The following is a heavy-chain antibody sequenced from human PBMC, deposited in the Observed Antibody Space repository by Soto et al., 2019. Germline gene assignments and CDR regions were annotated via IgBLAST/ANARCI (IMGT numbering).Heavy chain of an antibody. CDR2: TSGISA. V-gene: IGHV3-23*01. CDR3: AKSTGRVPVVSGWADPFDY. Sequence: GGSLRLSCAASGFTFSNSAMSWVRQAPGKGLEWVSATSGISAYYADSVKGRFTISRDNSKSTLFLQMNSLRADDTAVYYCAKSTGRVPVVSGWADPFDYWGQGTLVTVSS. J-gene: IGHJ4*02. CDR1: GFTFSNSA. D-gene: IGHD2-8*02.